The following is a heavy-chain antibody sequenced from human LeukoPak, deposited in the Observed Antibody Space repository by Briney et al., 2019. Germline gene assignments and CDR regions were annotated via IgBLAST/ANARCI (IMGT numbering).Heavy chain of an antibody. CDR2: ISGSGGST. Sequence: GGSLRLSCAASGFTFSSYAMSWVRQAPGKGLEWVSAISGSGGSTYYGDSVKGRFTISRDNSKNTLYLQMNSLSAGDTAVYYCAKVAHYYGSGSYYEYYFDYWGQGALVTVSS. J-gene: IGHJ4*02. V-gene: IGHV3-23*01. CDR1: GFTFSSYA. D-gene: IGHD3-10*01. CDR3: AKVAHYYGSGSYYEYYFDY.